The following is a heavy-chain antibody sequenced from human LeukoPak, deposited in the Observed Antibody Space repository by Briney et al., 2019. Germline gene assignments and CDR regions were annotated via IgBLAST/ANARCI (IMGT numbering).Heavy chain of an antibody. D-gene: IGHD2-2*01. CDR2: FDPEDAET. CDR1: GYTLIELS. Sequence: ASVKVSCKVSGYTLIELSMHWVRQAPGKGLEWMGGFDPEDAETVYAQRFRGRVTMTEDTSTDTAYLELSGLTSEGTAVYYCATETECTTASCFLDYWGQGTLVTVSP. J-gene: IGHJ4*02. CDR3: ATETECTTASCFLDY. V-gene: IGHV1-24*01.